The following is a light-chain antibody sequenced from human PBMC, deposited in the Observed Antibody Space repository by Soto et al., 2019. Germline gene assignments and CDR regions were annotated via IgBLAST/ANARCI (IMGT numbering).Light chain of an antibody. CDR2: EVI. Sequence: QSALTQPASLSGSPGQSITISCTGTNRDLPNYKSVSWYQQHPGKAPKLILFEVINRPSGISNRFSGSKSGTTASLTISGLQTDDEADYYCGSYTGNNAWLFGGGTKLTVL. V-gene: IGLV2-14*01. CDR3: GSYTGNNAWL. CDR1: NRDLPNYKS. J-gene: IGLJ2*01.